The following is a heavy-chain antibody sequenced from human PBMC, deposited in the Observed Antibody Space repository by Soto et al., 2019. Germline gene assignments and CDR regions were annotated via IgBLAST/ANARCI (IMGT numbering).Heavy chain of an antibody. CDR2: INPISGGI. Sequence: GASVKVSCKASGYTFTGYYMHWVRQAPGQGLEWVGWINPISGGINFAQKFQGRVTMTRDTSISTAYMELSRLRSDDTAVYYCARDLPIVVVPAATKFYYGMDVGGQGTTVTVSS. CDR3: ARDLPIVVVPAATKFYYGMDV. V-gene: IGHV1-2*02. D-gene: IGHD2-2*01. CDR1: GYTFTGYY. J-gene: IGHJ6*02.